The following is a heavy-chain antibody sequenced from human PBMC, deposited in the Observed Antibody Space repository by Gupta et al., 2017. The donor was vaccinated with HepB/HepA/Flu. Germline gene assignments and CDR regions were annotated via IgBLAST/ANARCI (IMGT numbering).Heavy chain of an antibody. Sequence: QVQLVQSGAEVKKPGASVKVSCKVPGNNFTTYDINWVRQATGQGPEWMGWMNLNSGTTGYAQMFQGRVSMTRNTSIRTAYMELSSLRSEDTAVYYCAIPPLVSGNHYYHYGMDVWGQGTTVTVSS. V-gene: IGHV1-8*01. J-gene: IGHJ6*02. CDR3: AIPPLVSGNHYYHYGMDV. CDR1: GNNFTTYD. CDR2: MNLNSGTT. D-gene: IGHD1-14*01.